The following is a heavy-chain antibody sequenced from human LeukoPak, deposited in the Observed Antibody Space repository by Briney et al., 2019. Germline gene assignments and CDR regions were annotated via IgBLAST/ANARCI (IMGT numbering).Heavy chain of an antibody. CDR3: ARHQDYYDSSGYFAY. D-gene: IGHD3-22*01. CDR2: ISYSGTT. J-gene: IGHJ4*02. V-gene: IGHV4-39*01. Sequence: SETLSLTCTVSGGSINTNGHYWGWIRQSPGKGLEWIGSISYSGTTYYNPSLRSRVTISVDTSKNQFSLKLSSVTAADTAVYYCARHQDYYDSSGYFAYWGQGTLVTVSS. CDR1: GGSINTNGHY.